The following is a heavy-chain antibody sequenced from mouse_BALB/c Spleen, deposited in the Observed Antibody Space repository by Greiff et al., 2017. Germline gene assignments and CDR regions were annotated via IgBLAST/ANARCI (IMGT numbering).Heavy chain of an antibody. CDR1: GFDFSRYW. J-gene: IGHJ4*01. D-gene: IGHD1-2*01. CDR3: ARLDGYPSYAMDH. CDR2: INPGSSTI. Sequence: EVQRVESGGGLVQPGGSLNLSCAASGFDFSRYWMSWARQAPGKGQEWIGEINPGSSTINYTPSLKDKFIISRDNAKNTLYLQMSKVRSEDTALYYCARLDGYPSYAMDHWGQGTSVTVSS. V-gene: IGHV4-2*02.